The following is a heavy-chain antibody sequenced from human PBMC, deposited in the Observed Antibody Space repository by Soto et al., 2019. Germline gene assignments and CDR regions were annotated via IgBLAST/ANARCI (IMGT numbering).Heavy chain of an antibody. CDR2: ISSSSSYT. V-gene: IGHV3-11*06. CDR3: ARDEYRYDSSGHSNWFDP. CDR1: GFTFSDYY. J-gene: IGHJ5*02. D-gene: IGHD3-22*01. Sequence: PGGSLRLSCAASGFTFSDYYMSWIRQAPGKGLEWVSYISSSSSYTNYADSVKGRFTISRDNAKNTLYLQMNSLRAEDTAVYYCARDEYRYDSSGHSNWFDPWGKGTLVTVSS.